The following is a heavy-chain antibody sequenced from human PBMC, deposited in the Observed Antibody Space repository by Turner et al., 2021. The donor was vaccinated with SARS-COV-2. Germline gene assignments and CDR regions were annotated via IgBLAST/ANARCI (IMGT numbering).Heavy chain of an antibody. J-gene: IGHJ5*02. CDR3: ARGTYYYDSSVYSGTNWFDP. CDR2: ISSSSSYI. V-gene: IGHV3-21*01. D-gene: IGHD3-22*01. Sequence: EVQLVESGGGLVKPGGSLRLSCAASGFTFRSYTMYLVRQAPGKVLEWVSSISSSSSYIYYADSVKGRFTISRDNAKNSLYLQMNSLRAEDTAVYYCARGTYYYDSSVYSGTNWFDPWGQGTLVTVSS. CDR1: GFTFRSYT.